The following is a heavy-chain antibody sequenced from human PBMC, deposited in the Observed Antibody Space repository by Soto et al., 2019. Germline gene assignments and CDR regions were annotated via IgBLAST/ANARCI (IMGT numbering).Heavy chain of an antibody. V-gene: IGHV4-59*01. Sequence: PSDTLSLTCTVSGDSIRSSYWSWVRQPPGRGLEWIGYVYYTGATNSNPALKSRVTISADTSKNLFSLKVVSVTPADTAVYFCARDMPGGSGWYEFDSWGPGTRVTVSS. J-gene: IGHJ4*02. CDR2: VYYTGAT. CDR1: GDSIRSSY. CDR3: ARDMPGGSGWYEFDS. D-gene: IGHD6-13*01.